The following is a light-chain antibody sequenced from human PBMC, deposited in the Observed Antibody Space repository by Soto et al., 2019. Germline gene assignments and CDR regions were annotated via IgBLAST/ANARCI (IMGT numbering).Light chain of an antibody. Sequence: DIQMTQSPSTLSASVGDRVIITCRASQSISNWLAWYQQKPGKAPNLLIYKASSLKSGVPSRFSGSGSGTEFTLTISSLQPDDFATYYCQQYDTYWTFGQRTKVEFK. CDR3: QQYDTYWT. V-gene: IGKV1-5*03. CDR1: QSISNW. J-gene: IGKJ1*01. CDR2: KAS.